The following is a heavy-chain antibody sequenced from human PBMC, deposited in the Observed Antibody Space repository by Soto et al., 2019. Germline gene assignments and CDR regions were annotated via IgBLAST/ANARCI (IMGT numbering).Heavy chain of an antibody. CDR2: IKQDGSEK. Sequence: GGSLRLSCAASGFTFSSYWMSWVRQAPGKGLEWVANIKQDGSEKYYVDSVKGRFTISRDNAKNSLYLQMNSLRAEDTAVYYCARDFVVGGPTINYYYGMDGWGQGTTVTVSS. CDR3: ARDFVVGGPTINYYYGMDG. CDR1: GFTFSSYW. D-gene: IGHD1-26*01. V-gene: IGHV3-7*01. J-gene: IGHJ6*02.